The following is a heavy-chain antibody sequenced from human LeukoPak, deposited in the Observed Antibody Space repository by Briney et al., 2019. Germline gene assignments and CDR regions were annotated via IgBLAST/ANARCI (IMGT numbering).Heavy chain of an antibody. J-gene: IGHJ4*02. CDR1: GFTFNSYS. CDR3: TTGGPPAWVRSRYFDY. CDR2: IKSKTDGGTT. D-gene: IGHD4-17*01. V-gene: IGHV3-15*01. Sequence: GGSLRLSCATSGFTFNSYSMNWVRQAPGKGLEWVGRIKSKTDGGTTDYAAPVKGRFTISRDDSKNTLYLQMNSLKTEDTAVYYCTTGGPPAWVRSRYFDYWGQGTLVTVSS.